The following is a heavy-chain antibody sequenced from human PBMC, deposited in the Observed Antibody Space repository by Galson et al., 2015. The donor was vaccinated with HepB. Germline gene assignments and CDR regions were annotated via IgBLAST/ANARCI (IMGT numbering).Heavy chain of an antibody. V-gene: IGHV2-5*02. CDR3: AQRHSAAGTRWRYLYCLDP. D-gene: IGHD6-13*01. CDR1: GFSLSTSGVG. CDR2: IYWDDDK. J-gene: IGHJ5*02. Sequence: PALVKPTQTLTLTCTFSGFSLSTSGVGVGWIRQPPGKALEWLALIYWDDDKRYSPSLKSRLTITKDTSKNQVVLTMTNMDPVDTATYYCAQRHSAAGTRWRYLYCLDPWFQRGLSTVSS.